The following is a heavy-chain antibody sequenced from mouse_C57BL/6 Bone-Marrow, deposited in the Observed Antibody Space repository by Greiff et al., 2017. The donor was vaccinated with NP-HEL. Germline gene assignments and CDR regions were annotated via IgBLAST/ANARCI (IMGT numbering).Heavy chain of an antibody. CDR2: IRNKANGYTT. D-gene: IGHD2-3*01. V-gene: IGHV7-3*01. J-gene: IGHJ3*01. CDR3: ARFQRDGYYPAY. Sequence: EVKVVESGGGLVQPGGSLSLSCAASGFTFTDYYMSWVRQPPGKALEWLGFIRNKANGYTTEYSASVKGRFTISRDNSQSILYLQMNALRAEDSATYYCARFQRDGYYPAYWGQGTLVTVSA. CDR1: GFTFTDYY.